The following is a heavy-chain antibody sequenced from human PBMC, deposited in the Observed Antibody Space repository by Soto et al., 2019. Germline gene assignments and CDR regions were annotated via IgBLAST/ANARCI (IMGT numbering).Heavy chain of an antibody. J-gene: IGHJ4*02. Sequence: EVQLLESGGGLVQPGGSLRLSCAASGFTFSSYAMSWVRQAPGKGLEWVSAISGSGGSTYYADSVKGRFTISRDNSKNTLYLHMHSLRAEDTAVYYCAKFAILLWFGELVHPYFDYWVQGTRVTVSS. CDR1: GFTFSSYA. V-gene: IGHV3-23*01. CDR2: ISGSGGST. D-gene: IGHD3-10*01. CDR3: AKFAILLWFGELVHPYFDY.